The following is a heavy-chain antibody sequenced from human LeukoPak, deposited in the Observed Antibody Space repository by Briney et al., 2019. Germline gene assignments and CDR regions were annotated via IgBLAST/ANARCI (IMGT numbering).Heavy chain of an antibody. D-gene: IGHD6-19*01. CDR2: INPSNGDT. Sequence: GASVKVSCKASGYTFSGYYIHWVRQAPGRGLEWMSWINPSNGDTNYAQKFQGRVTMARDTSISTAYMELTRLISDDTAVYYCARVGSSGWYVHPTLDYWGQGTLVTVS. J-gene: IGHJ4*02. V-gene: IGHV1-2*02. CDR3: ARVGSSGWYVHPTLDY. CDR1: GYTFSGYY.